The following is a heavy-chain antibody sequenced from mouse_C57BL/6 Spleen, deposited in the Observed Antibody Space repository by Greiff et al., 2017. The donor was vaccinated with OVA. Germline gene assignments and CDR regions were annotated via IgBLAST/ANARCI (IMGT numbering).Heavy chain of an antibody. CDR3: ARSVNYGSSYGAMDY. CDR1: GYTFTSYG. V-gene: IGHV1-58*01. D-gene: IGHD1-1*01. CDR2: IYIGNGYT. J-gene: IGHJ4*01. Sequence: EVQLQQSGAELVRPGSSVKMSCKTSGYTFTSYGINWVKQRPGQGLEWIGYIYIGNGYTEYNEKFKGKATLTSDTSSSTAYMQLSSLTSEESAVYFSARSVNYGSSYGAMDYWGQGTSVTVSS.